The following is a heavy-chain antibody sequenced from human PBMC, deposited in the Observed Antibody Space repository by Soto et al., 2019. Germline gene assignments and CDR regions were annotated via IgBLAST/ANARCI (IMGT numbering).Heavy chain of an antibody. V-gene: IGHV1-18*01. CDR2: ISAYNGNT. CDR1: GYTFTSYG. D-gene: IGHD2-15*01. Sequence: QVQLVQSGAEVKKPGAAVTVSCKASGYTFTSYGIRWVRQAPGQGREWMGWISAYNGNTNYAQKLQGRVTMTTDTSTSTAYMELRSLRSDDTAVYYCARKQDGYYYYYGMDVWGQGTTVTVSS. CDR3: ARKQDGYYYYYGMDV. J-gene: IGHJ6*02.